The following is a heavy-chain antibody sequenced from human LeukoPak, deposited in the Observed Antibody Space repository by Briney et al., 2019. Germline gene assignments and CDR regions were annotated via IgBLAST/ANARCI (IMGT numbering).Heavy chain of an antibody. V-gene: IGHV4-34*01. CDR2: INHSGST. CDR3: ARGPSLYCSSTSCYGRWFDP. Sequence: SETLSFTCAVYGGSFSGYYWSWIRQPPGKGLEWIGEINHSGSTNYNPSLKSRVTISVDTSKNQFSLKLSSVTAADTAAYYCARGPSLYCSSTSCYGRWFDPWGQGTLVTVSS. CDR1: GGSFSGYY. J-gene: IGHJ5*02. D-gene: IGHD2-2*01.